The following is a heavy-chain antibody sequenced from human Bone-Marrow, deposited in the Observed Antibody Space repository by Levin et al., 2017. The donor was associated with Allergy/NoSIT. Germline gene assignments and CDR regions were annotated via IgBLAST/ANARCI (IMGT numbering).Heavy chain of an antibody. CDR1: GDGVSTNSAT. CDR3: ARGAQVGIENWFDT. J-gene: IGHJ5*02. D-gene: IGHD1-26*01. V-gene: IGHV6-1*01. Sequence: LRLSCAILGDGVSTNSATWNWIRQSPSRGLEWLGRTYYRSKWFHDYAQFVRGRLTIDPDTSKNHFYLHLNSLTPEDTAVYFCARGAQVGIENWFDTWGQGTPVTVSS. CDR2: TYYRSKWFH.